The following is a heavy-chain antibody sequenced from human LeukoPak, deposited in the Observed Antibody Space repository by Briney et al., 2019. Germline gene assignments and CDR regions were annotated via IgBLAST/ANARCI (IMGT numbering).Heavy chain of an antibody. CDR1: GGSISRGDYY. V-gene: IGHV4-30-4*08. CDR3: ARDSPIAAAGTGTRAFDI. J-gene: IGHJ3*02. D-gene: IGHD6-13*01. Sequence: SQTLSLTCTVSGGSISRGDYYWSWIRQPPGKGLEWIGYIYYSGSTYYNPSLKSRVTISVDTSKNQFSLKLSSVTAADTAVYYCARDSPIAAAGTGTRAFDIWGQGTMVTVSS. CDR2: IYYSGST.